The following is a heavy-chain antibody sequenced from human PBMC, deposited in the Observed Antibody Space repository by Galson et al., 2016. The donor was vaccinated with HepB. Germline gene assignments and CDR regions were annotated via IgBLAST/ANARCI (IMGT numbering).Heavy chain of an antibody. V-gene: IGHV5-51*01. CDR3: ARLRSPNCFDP. J-gene: IGHJ5*02. CDR2: IYPDDSDT. CDR1: GYIFTNYW. Sequence: QSGAEVKKPGESLKISCKGSGYIFTNYWIAWVRQMPGKGLEWMGIIYPDDSDTTYSPSFQGQVTIPADKSISTAYLQWSSLKASDTATYYCARLRSPNCFDPWGQGTLVTVSS.